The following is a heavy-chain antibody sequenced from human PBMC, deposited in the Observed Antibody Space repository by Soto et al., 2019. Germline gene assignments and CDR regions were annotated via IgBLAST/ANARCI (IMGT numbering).Heavy chain of an antibody. D-gene: IGHD6-19*01. V-gene: IGHV3-9*01. CDR3: AKDRSNSGWYVDY. Sequence: EVQLVESGGGLVQPGRSLRISCAASGVSLDDYAMHWVRQAPGKGLEWVSGISWNGGSVGYADSVKGRFTISRDNAKNSVYLQMNSLRPEDTALYFCAKDRSNSGWYVDYWGQGTLVTVSS. CDR1: GVSLDDYA. CDR2: ISWNGGSV. J-gene: IGHJ4*02.